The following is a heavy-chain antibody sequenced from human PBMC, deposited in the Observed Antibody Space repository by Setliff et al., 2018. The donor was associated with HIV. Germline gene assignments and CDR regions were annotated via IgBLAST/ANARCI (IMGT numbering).Heavy chain of an antibody. J-gene: IGHJ5*02. Sequence: VASVKVSCKASGYTFTRYYMHWVRQAPGQGLEWMGMISPSGISTFYAQKFQGRVTMSEDTSTDTAYMELTSLRSDDTAVYYCVRGHCNSDKCWYTWFDPWGQGTLVTVSS. V-gene: IGHV1-46*01. CDR1: GYTFTRYY. D-gene: IGHD2-2*01. CDR3: VRGHCNSDKCWYTWFDP. CDR2: ISPSGIST.